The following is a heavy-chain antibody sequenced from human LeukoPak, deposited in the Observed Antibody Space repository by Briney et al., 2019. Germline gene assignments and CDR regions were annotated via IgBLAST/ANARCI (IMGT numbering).Heavy chain of an antibody. Sequence: GGSLRLSCAASGFTFSSYAMSWVRQAPGKGLEWVSAISGSGGSTYYADSVKGRFTISRDNSKNTLCLQMNSLRAEDTAVYYCAKDTSKVVPAAIRFDYWGQGTLVTVSS. CDR3: AKDTSKVVPAAIRFDY. CDR1: GFTFSSYA. J-gene: IGHJ4*02. V-gene: IGHV3-23*01. CDR2: ISGSGGST. D-gene: IGHD2-2*02.